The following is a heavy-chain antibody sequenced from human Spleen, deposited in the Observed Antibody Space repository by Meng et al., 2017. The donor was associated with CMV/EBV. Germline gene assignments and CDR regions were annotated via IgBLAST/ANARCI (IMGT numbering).Heavy chain of an antibody. CDR2: IHYSGIT. CDR3: ARSLYCGGDCYSSRHYYYGLDV. CDR1: YY. V-gene: IGHV4-59*01. J-gene: IGHJ6*02. Sequence: YYWRWIRQPPGRGLEWVGLIHYSGITNYNPSLKSRVTISVDTSNHQFSLKLTSVTAADTAIYYCARSLYCGGDCYSSRHYYYGLDVWGQGTTVTVSS. D-gene: IGHD2-21*01.